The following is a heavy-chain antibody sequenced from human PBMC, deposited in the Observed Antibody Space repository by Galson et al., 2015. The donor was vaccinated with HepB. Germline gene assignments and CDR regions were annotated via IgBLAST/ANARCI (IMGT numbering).Heavy chain of an antibody. J-gene: IGHJ4*02. CDR2: INPSGGST. CDR1: GYKFTSYY. D-gene: IGHD3-10*01. Sequence: SVKVSCMASGYKFTSYYMHWVRQAPGQGLEWMGIINPSGGSTDYAQKFRGRLTMTRDTSTSTVFMELSSLRSEDTAVYHCARGVLLWDGPDYWGQGTLVTVSS. V-gene: IGHV1-46*01. CDR3: ARGVLLWDGPDY.